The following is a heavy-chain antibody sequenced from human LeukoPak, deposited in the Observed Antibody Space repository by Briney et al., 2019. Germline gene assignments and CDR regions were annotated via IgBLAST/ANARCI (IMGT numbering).Heavy chain of an antibody. V-gene: IGHV3-66*01. CDR2: IYSGGST. J-gene: IGHJ6*04. Sequence: GGSLRLSCAASGFTVSSNYMSWVRQAPGKGLEWVSVIYSGGSTYYADSVKGRFTISRDNSKDTLYLQMNSLRAEDTAVYYCAELGITMIGGVWGKGTTVTISS. CDR1: GFTVSSNY. CDR3: AELGITMIGGV. D-gene: IGHD3-10*02.